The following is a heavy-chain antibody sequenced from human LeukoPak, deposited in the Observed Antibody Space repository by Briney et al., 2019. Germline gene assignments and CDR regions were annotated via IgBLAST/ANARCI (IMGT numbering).Heavy chain of an antibody. CDR2: ISWNSGSI. Sequence: PGGSLRLSCAASGFTFDDYAMHWVRQAPGKGLEWVSGISWNSGSIGYADSVKGRFTISEDNAKNSLYLQMNSLRAEDTALYYCAKGPGDHYDSSGYYFYYFDYWGQGTLVTVSS. CDR3: AKGPGDHYDSSGYYFYYFDY. J-gene: IGHJ4*02. V-gene: IGHV3-9*01. D-gene: IGHD3-22*01. CDR1: GFTFDDYA.